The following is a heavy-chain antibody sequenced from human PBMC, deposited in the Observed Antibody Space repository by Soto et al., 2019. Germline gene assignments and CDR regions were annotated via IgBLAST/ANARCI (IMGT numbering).Heavy chain of an antibody. D-gene: IGHD2-2*01. Sequence: EVQLLESGGGLVQPGGSLRLSCAASGFTFTYYSMSWVRQAPGKGLGWVSQISGSGDAIYYADYVQGRFSISREYAKKTLYLQTHRLRAEDAAVYYCAYPVPASSRSAYDDLHVWGQGTMVTVSS. CDR3: AYPVPASSRSAYDDLHV. V-gene: IGHV3-23*01. J-gene: IGHJ4*02. CDR2: ISGSGDAI. CDR1: GFTFTYYS.